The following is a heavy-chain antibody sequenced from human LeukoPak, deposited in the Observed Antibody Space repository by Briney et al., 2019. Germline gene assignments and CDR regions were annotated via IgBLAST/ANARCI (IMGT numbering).Heavy chain of an antibody. J-gene: IGHJ4*02. CDR1: GGSISSYY. CDR3: ARVGYDSSGYYPDY. D-gene: IGHD3-22*01. V-gene: IGHV4-59*01. CDR2: IYYSGST. Sequence: SETLSLTCTVSGGSISSYYWSWIRQPPGKGLEWIGYIYYSGSTNYNPSLKSRVTISVDTSKNQFSLKLSSVTAADTAVDYCARVGYDSSGYYPDYWGQGTLVTVSS.